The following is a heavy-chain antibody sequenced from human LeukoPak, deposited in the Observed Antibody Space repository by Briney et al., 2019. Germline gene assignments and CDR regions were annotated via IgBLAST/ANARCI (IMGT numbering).Heavy chain of an antibody. J-gene: IGHJ4*02. D-gene: IGHD2-2*02. CDR2: INHSGST. Sequence: SSETLSLTCAVYGGSFSGYYWSWIRQPPGKGLEWIGEINHSGSTNYNPSLKSRVTISVDTSKNQFSLKLSSVTAADTAVYYCARHRGAGYCSSTSCYTGFDYWGQGTLVTVSS. CDR3: ARHRGAGYCSSTSCYTGFDY. CDR1: GGSFSGYY. V-gene: IGHV4-34*01.